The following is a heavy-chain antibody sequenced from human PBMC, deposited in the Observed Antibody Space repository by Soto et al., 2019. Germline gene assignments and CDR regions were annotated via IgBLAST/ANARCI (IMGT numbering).Heavy chain of an antibody. J-gene: IGHJ4*02. D-gene: IGHD1-26*01. V-gene: IGHV3-30-3*01. CDR1: GFTFSSYA. CDR2: ISYDGSNK. CDR3: ARDFLTGAGGY. Sequence: GGSLRLSCAASGFTFSSYAMHWVRQAPGKGLEWVAVISYDGSNKYYADSVKGRFTISRDNSKNTLYLQMNSLRAEDTAVYYCARDFLTGAGGYWGQGTLVTVSS.